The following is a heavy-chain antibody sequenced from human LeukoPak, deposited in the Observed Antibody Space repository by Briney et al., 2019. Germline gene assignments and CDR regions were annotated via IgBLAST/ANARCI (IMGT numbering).Heavy chain of an antibody. V-gene: IGHV4-39*01. CDR1: GGSISSSSYY. CDR2: IYYSGST. CDR3: ARGGPRYCSGGSCYFGY. J-gene: IGHJ4*02. D-gene: IGHD2-15*01. Sequence: SETLSLTCTVSGGSISSSSYYWGWIRQPPGKGLEWIGSIYYSGSTYYNPSLKSRVTISVDTSKNQFSLKLSSVTAADTAVYYCARGGPRYCSGGSCYFGYWGQGTLVTVSS.